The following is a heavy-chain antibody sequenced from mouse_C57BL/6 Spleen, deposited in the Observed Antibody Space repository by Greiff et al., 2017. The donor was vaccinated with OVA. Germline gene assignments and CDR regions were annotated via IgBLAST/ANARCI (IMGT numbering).Heavy chain of an antibody. CDR2: IYPGDGDT. J-gene: IGHJ4*01. CDR1: GYAFSSYW. V-gene: IGHV1-80*01. D-gene: IGHD3-3*01. CDR3: ARGEGYYAMDY. Sequence: VKLMESGAELVKPGASVKISCKASGYAFSSYWMNWVKQRPGKGLEWIGQIYPGDGDTNYNGKFKGKATLTADKSSSTAYMQLSSLTSEDSAVYFCARGEGYYAMDYWGQGTSVTVSS.